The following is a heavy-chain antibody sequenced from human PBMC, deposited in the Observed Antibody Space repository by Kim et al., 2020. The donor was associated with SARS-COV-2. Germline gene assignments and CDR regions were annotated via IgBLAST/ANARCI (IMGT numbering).Heavy chain of an antibody. V-gene: IGHV3-7*03. CDR2: IAADGRGK. CDR1: GFTFRNYW. D-gene: IGHD2-15*01. Sequence: GGSLRLSCAASGFTFRNYWMNWVRQAPGKGLEWVSTIAADGRGKHYVDSVKGRFTISRDNAKNSLNLQMNSLRAEDTAVYFCVRDLGFCSGGIGYSVFDNWGEGTPVTVSS. J-gene: IGHJ4*02. CDR3: VRDLGFCSGGIGYSVFDN.